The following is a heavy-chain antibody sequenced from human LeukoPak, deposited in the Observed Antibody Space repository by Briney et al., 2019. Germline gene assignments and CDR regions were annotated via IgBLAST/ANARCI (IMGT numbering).Heavy chain of an antibody. V-gene: IGHV3-64D*06. CDR3: VKVASSPGPFDY. CDR1: GFTFSSYA. Sequence: GGSLRLSCSGSGFTFSSYALYWVRRAPGERLEYVSAINSNGDRTFYADSVKGRFTISRDNSKNTLYLQMSGLRVEDTAVFYCVKVASSPGPFDYWGQGTQVTVSS. J-gene: IGHJ4*02. CDR2: INSNGDRT. D-gene: IGHD6-13*01.